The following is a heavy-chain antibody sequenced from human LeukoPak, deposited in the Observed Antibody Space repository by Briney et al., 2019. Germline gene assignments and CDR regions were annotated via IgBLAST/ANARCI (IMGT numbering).Heavy chain of an antibody. J-gene: IGHJ4*02. Sequence: SETLSLTCTVANGSISSHSISSHDWSWIRQPPGQGLEWIGYVFYNGSTNYNPSLKSRVTISLDTSKNQFSLRLSSVTAADTAVYYCARGYDYFDSWGRGSLVTVSS. V-gene: IGHV4-61*01. D-gene: IGHD5-18*01. CDR1: NGSISSHSISSHD. CDR3: ARGYDYFDS. CDR2: VFYNGST.